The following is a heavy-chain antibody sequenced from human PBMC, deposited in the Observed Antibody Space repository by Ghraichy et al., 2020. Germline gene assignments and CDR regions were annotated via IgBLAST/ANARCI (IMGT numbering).Heavy chain of an antibody. Sequence: SGPTLVKPTQTLTLTSTFSGFSLTTRAVGVGWIRQPPGKALEWLALIYWDDDNHYSPSLKSRLTLTKDTSKNQVVLTMTNMDVVDTATYYCAHGSGWLLDYWSQGTLVTVSS. V-gene: IGHV2-5*02. J-gene: IGHJ4*02. CDR3: AHGSGWLLDY. D-gene: IGHD6-19*01. CDR1: GFSLTTRAVG. CDR2: IYWDDDN.